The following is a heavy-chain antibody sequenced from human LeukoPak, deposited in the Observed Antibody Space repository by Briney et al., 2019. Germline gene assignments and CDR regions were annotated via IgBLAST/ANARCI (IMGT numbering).Heavy chain of an antibody. D-gene: IGHD3-9*01. Sequence: GGSLRLSCAASGFTFSDAWMNWVRQAPGKGLEWVGRIKSKTDGGTTDYAAPVKGRFTISRDDSKNTLYLQMNSLKAEDTAVYFCTTHGCILTGYDALDIWGQGTMVTVSS. CDR3: TTHGCILTGYDALDI. V-gene: IGHV3-15*01. CDR1: GFTFSDAW. CDR2: IKSKTDGGTT. J-gene: IGHJ3*02.